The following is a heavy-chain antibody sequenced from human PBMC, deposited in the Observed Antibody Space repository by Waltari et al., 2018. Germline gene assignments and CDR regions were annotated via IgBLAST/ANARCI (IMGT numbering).Heavy chain of an antibody. V-gene: IGHV3-7*01. CDR1: GFDFDTLW. D-gene: IGHD6-25*01. Sequence: EVQLVQAGGGVVHPVGSLRLSRVTLGFDFDTLWMGWVCQAPGKGLEWVANIREDGGDTYYLDSVKGRFTISRDNANNSLYLEMDSLTVEDTGVYYCVTRVAAAGWGQGTLVTVSS. CDR3: VTRVAAAG. CDR2: IREDGGDT. J-gene: IGHJ4*02.